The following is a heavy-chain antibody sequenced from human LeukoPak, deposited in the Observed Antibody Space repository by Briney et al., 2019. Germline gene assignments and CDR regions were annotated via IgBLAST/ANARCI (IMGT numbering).Heavy chain of an antibody. J-gene: IGHJ4*02. D-gene: IGHD4-11*01. Sequence: GGSLRLSCAASGITFSNYALHWGRQAPGKGLEWVAVISVDGSSQYYADSVKGRFTISRDNSKNTLYLQMNSLRAEDTAVYYCARWGPPTTVTTSDYWGQGTLVTVSS. V-gene: IGHV3-30*04. CDR3: ARWGPPTTVTTSDY. CDR1: GITFSNYA. CDR2: ISVDGSSQ.